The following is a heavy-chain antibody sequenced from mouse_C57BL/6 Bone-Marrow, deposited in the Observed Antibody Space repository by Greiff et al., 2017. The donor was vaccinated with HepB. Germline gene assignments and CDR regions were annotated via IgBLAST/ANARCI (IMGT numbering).Heavy chain of an antibody. CDR1: GFTFSSYA. D-gene: IGHD1-1*01. CDR2: ISSGGDYI. J-gene: IGHJ2*01. CDR3: TRGNGSSSHFDY. Sequence: EVMLVESGEGLVKPGGSLKLSCAASGFTFSSYAMSWVRQTPEKRLEWVAYISSGGDYIYYADTVKGRFTISRDNARNTLYLQMSSLKSEDTAMYYCTRGNGSSSHFDYWGQGTTLTVSS. V-gene: IGHV5-9-1*02.